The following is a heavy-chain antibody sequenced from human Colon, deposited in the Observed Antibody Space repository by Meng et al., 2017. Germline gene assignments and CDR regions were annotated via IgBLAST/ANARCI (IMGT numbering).Heavy chain of an antibody. J-gene: IGHJ5*02. CDR1: GYSFTDYN. V-gene: IGHV1-2*06. CDR3: AHQAVAGTRGWFDP. CDR2: INPNSGGT. D-gene: IGHD6-19*01. Sequence: VQLVVHVNSHGSAVKVPCKACGYSFTDYNMIWVRQAPGQGLEWMGRINPNSGGTHYAQKFQGRVTMTRDTSISTAYMELRRLRSDDTAVYYCAHQAVAGTRGWFDPWGQGTLVTVSS.